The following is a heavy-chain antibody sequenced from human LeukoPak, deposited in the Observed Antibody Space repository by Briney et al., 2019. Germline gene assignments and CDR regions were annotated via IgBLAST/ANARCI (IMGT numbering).Heavy chain of an antibody. CDR2: ISGSSNTI. Sequence: PGGSLRLSCAASGFTFSTYNINLVRQAPGKGLEWVSFISGSSNTIYYADSVKGRSTVSRDDAKNSRYLQMNRLRSEDTAVYYSARGPGTATHRTPFDYWGQGTLVTVSS. CDR1: GFTFSTYN. V-gene: IGHV3-48*04. J-gene: IGHJ4*02. D-gene: IGHD4-23*01. CDR3: ARGPGTATHRTPFDY.